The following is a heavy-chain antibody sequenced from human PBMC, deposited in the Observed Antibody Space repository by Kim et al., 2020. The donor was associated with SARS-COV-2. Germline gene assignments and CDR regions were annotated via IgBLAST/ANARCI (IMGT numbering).Heavy chain of an antibody. Sequence: GGSLRLSCAASGFTFSSYAMSWVRQAPGKWLEWVSAISGSGGSTYYADSVKGRSTISRDNSKNTLYLQMNGLRAEDTAVYYCAKQPNMVTPQDPYYYYYGMDVWGQGTTVTVSS. CDR1: GFTFSSYA. J-gene: IGHJ6*02. CDR2: ISGSGGST. D-gene: IGHD5-18*01. CDR3: AKQPNMVTPQDPYYYYYGMDV. V-gene: IGHV3-23*01.